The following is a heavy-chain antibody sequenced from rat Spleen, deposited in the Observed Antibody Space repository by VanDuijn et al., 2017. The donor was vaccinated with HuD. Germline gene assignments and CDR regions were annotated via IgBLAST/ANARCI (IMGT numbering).Heavy chain of an antibody. CDR1: GFTFSNYG. Sequence: EVQLAESGGGLVQPGRSLKVSCAASGFTFSNYGMHWIRQAPKKGLEWVATIIYDGSRTYYRDSVKGRFTISRHNTQNTLYLQMNSLRSEDTATYYCTTVIQGHGFAYWGQGTLVTVSS. CDR3: TTVIQGHGFAY. CDR2: IIYDGSRT. D-gene: IGHD1-1*01. V-gene: IGHV5-19*01. J-gene: IGHJ3*01.